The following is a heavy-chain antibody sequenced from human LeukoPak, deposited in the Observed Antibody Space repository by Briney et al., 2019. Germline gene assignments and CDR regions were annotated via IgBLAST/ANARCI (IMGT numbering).Heavy chain of an antibody. J-gene: IGHJ4*02. CDR2: INHSGST. Sequence: SETLSLTCAVYGGSFSGYYWSWIRQPPGKGLEWIGEINHSGSTNYNPSLKSRATISVDTSKNQFSLKLSSVTAADTAVYYCARDRIAAAGSSRGVDYWGQGTLVTVSS. D-gene: IGHD6-13*01. CDR1: GGSFSGYY. CDR3: ARDRIAAAGSSRGVDY. V-gene: IGHV4-34*01.